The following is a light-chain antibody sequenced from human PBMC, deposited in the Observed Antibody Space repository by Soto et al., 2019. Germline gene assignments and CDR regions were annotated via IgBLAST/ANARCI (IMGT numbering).Light chain of an antibody. Sequence: SVLTQPPSASGTPGQRVTISCSGSSSNIGSNTVNWYQQLPGTAPKLLIYSNNQRPSGVPDRFSGSKSGTSASLAISGLQSEDEADYYCAAWDDSLKDVFGTGTKVTVL. V-gene: IGLV1-44*01. CDR2: SNN. CDR3: AAWDDSLKDV. J-gene: IGLJ1*01. CDR1: SSNIGSNT.